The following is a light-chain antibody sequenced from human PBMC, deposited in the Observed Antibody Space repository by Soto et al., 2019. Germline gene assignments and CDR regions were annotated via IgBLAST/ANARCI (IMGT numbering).Light chain of an antibody. CDR2: KAS. CDR1: QSISSW. J-gene: IGKJ1*01. CDR3: QQYNDNWT. Sequence: DIQMTQSPSTLSASVGDRVTITCRASQSISSWLAWYQQNPGTAPKLLIYKASTLQSGVPSRFSGSGSGTEFTLTISSLQPDDSATYYCQQYNDNWTFGQGTKV. V-gene: IGKV1-5*03.